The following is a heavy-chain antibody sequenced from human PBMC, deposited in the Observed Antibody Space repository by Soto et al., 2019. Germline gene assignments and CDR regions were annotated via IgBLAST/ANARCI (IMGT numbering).Heavy chain of an antibody. Sequence: SSETVCLTCAVYGGSFSGYYWSWIRQPPGKGLEWIGEINHSGSTNYNPSLKSRVNISVDTSKNQFSLKLSSVTAADTAVYYCARLWFGSVDGLPNNWFDPWGQGTLVTVSS. D-gene: IGHD3-10*01. J-gene: IGHJ5*02. V-gene: IGHV4-34*01. CDR2: INHSGST. CDR3: ARLWFGSVDGLPNNWFDP. CDR1: GGSFSGYY.